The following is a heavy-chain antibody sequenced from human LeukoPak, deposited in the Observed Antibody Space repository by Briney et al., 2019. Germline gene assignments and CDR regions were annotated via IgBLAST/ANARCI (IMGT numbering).Heavy chain of an antibody. Sequence: GRSLRLSCAASGFTFSSYAMHWVRQAPGKGPEWVAVISYDGSNKYYADSVKGRFTISRDNSKNTLYLQMNSLRAEDTAVYYCASYLGSSGYVDYWGQGTLVTVSS. D-gene: IGHD3-3*01. CDR3: ASYLGSSGYVDY. J-gene: IGHJ4*02. CDR1: GFTFSSYA. V-gene: IGHV3-30-3*01. CDR2: ISYDGSNK.